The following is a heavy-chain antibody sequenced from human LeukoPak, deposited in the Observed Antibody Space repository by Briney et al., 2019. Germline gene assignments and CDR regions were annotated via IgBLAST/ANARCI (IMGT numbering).Heavy chain of an antibody. V-gene: IGHV4-61*08. Sequence: PSETLSLTCTVSGGSISSGGYYWSWIRQPPGKGLEWIGYIYYSGSTNYNPSLKSRVTISVDTSKNQFSLKLSSVTAADTAVYYCARGGNYDFWSGYPNWFDPWGQGTLVTVSS. CDR2: IYYSGST. D-gene: IGHD3-3*01. J-gene: IGHJ5*02. CDR1: GGSISSGGYY. CDR3: ARGGNYDFWSGYPNWFDP.